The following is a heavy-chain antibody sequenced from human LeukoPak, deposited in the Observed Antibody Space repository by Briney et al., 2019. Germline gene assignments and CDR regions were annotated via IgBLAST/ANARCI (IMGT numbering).Heavy chain of an antibody. CDR2: INSDGSST. CDR3: ARENLGRYYDSSGYFDY. V-gene: IGHV3-74*01. D-gene: IGHD3-22*01. CDR1: GFTFSSSW. J-gene: IGHJ4*02. Sequence: GGSLRLSCAASGFTFSSSWMHWVRQAPGKGLVWVSRINSDGSSTSYADSVKGRFTISRDNAKNTLYLQMNSLRAEDTAVYYCARENLGRYYDSSGYFDYWGQGTLVTVSS.